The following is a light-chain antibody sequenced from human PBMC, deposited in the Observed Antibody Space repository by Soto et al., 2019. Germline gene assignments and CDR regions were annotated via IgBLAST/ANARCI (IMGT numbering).Light chain of an antibody. CDR2: NNN. CDR3: AAWDDSLNALV. J-gene: IGLJ2*01. CDR1: SSNIGSNT. Sequence: QSVLTQPPSASGTPGQRVTISCSGSSSNIGSNTVNWYQQLPGTAPKLLIYNNNQRPSGVPDRFSGSKSGTSGSLAISGLQSEDEVDYYCAAWDDSLNALVFGGGTKLTVL. V-gene: IGLV1-44*01.